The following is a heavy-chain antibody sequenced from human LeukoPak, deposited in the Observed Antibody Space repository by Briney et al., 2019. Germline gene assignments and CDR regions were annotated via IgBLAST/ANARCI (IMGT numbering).Heavy chain of an antibody. D-gene: IGHD3-10*01. CDR1: GFTFRSYG. Sequence: GGSLRLSCAASGFTFRSYGMHWVRQAPGKGLEWVAVISYDGSNKYYADSVKGRFTISRDNSKNTLYLQMNSLRAEDTAVYYCAKDRDLGGVYYYGSGSYPADVWGKGTTVTVSS. CDR2: ISYDGSNK. CDR3: AKDRDLGGVYYYGSGSYPADV. J-gene: IGHJ6*04. V-gene: IGHV3-30*18.